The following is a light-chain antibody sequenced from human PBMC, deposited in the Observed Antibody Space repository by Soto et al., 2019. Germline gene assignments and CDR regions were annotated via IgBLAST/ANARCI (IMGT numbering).Light chain of an antibody. CDR3: SSYTSSSSLV. V-gene: IGLV2-14*01. CDR2: EVN. Sequence: QSALTQPASVSGSPGQSITISCTETSSDVGVYNYVSWYQQHPGKAPKLMIYEVNNRPSGVSNRFSGSKSGNTASLTISGLQAEDEADYNCSSYTSSSSLVFGGGTKVTVL. CDR1: SSDVGVYNY. J-gene: IGLJ3*02.